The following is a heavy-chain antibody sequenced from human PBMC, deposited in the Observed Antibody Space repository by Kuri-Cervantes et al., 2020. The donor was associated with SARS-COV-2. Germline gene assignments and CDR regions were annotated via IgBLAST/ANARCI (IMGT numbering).Heavy chain of an antibody. D-gene: IGHD3-3*01. CDR2: IIPIFGTA. J-gene: IGHJ4*02. CDR1: GGTFSSYA. V-gene: IGHV1-69*05. CDR3: ARVEVRFLEWLPIDY. Sequence: SVKVSCKASGGTFSSYAISWVRQAPGQGLEWMGGIIPIFGTANYAQKFQGRVTMTTDTSTSTAYMELRSLRSDDTAVYYCARVEVRFLEWLPIDYWGQGTLVTVSS.